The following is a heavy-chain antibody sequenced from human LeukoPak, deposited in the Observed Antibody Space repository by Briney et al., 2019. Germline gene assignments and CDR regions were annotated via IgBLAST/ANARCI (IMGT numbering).Heavy chain of an antibody. CDR3: AKDPGGVVPGC. V-gene: IGHV3-23*01. J-gene: IGHJ4*02. CDR1: GFTFSNYA. CDR2: ISGSGGST. D-gene: IGHD3-3*01. Sequence: GGSLRLSCAASGFTFSNYAMSWVRQAPGKGLEWVSGISGSGGSTYYADSVKGRFTISRDNSKNTLYLQMNSLRAEDTAVYYCAKDPGGVVPGCWGQGTLVTVSS.